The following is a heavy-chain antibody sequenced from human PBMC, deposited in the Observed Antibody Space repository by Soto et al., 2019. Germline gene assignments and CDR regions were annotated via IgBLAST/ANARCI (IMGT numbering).Heavy chain of an antibody. D-gene: IGHD1-26*01. CDR2: IIPIFGTA. CDR1: RGTFSSYS. V-gene: IGHV1-69*01. J-gene: IGHJ4*02. Sequence: QVQLMQSGAEVKKPGSSVKVSCKASRGTFSSYSINWVRQAPGQGLEWMGEIIPIFGTANYAQKFQGRVTITADESTSTAYMELSSLRSEDTAVYYCARDGGRHSGGTDYWGQGTLVTVSS. CDR3: ARDGGRHSGGTDY.